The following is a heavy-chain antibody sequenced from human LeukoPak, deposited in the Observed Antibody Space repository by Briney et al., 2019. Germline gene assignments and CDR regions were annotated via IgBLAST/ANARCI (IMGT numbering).Heavy chain of an antibody. D-gene: IGHD3-3*01. CDR3: ARVNNFWSGNYYMDV. CDR1: GFTFSTYW. V-gene: IGHV3-7*01. J-gene: IGHJ6*03. Sequence: GGSLRLSCAASGFTFSTYWMSWVRQAPGKGLEWVANIKQDGSEKYYVDSVKGRFTISRDNAKNSLYLQMNSLRAEDTAVYYCARVNNFWSGNYYMDVWGKGTTVTVSS. CDR2: IKQDGSEK.